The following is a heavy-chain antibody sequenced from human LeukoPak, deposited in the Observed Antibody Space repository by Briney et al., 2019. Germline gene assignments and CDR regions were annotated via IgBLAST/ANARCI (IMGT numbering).Heavy chain of an antibody. CDR2: INHSGST. Sequence: SETLSLTCAVYGGFFRGNYWSWIRQPPGPGLEWIGEINHSGSTNYNPSLKSRVTISVDTSKNQFSLKLSSVTAADTAVYYCARSNYDFWSGIYYYMDVWGKGTPVTVSS. CDR1: GGFFRGNY. CDR3: ARSNYDFWSGIYYYMDV. D-gene: IGHD3-3*01. J-gene: IGHJ6*03. V-gene: IGHV4-34*01.